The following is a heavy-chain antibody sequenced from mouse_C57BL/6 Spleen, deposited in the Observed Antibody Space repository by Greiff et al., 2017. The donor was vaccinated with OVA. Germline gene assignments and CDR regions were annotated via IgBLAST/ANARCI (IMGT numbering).Heavy chain of an antibody. J-gene: IGHJ1*03. V-gene: IGHV1-26*01. CDR1: GYTFTDYY. D-gene: IGHD1-1*01. CDR2: INPNNGGT. Sequence: VQLQQSGPELVKPGASVKISCKASGYTFTDYYMNWVKQSHGKSLEWIGDINPNNGGTSYNQKFKGKATLTVDKSSSTAYMELRSLTSEDSAVYYCARGGIYYYGSSRYWYFDVWGTGTTVTVSS. CDR3: ARGGIYYYGSSRYWYFDV.